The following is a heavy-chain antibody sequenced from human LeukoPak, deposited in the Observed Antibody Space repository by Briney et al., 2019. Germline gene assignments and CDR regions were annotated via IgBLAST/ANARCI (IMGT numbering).Heavy chain of an antibody. D-gene: IGHD3-22*01. CDR2: ISGSGGST. CDR3: AKDGGKYYYDSSGYVKSRGLFDY. V-gene: IGHV3-23*01. J-gene: IGHJ4*02. Sequence: PGGSLRLSCAASGFTFSSYGMSWVRQAPGKGLEWVSAISGSGGSTYYADSVKGRFTISRDNSKNTLYLQMNSLRAEDTAVYYCAKDGGKYYYDSSGYVKSRGLFDYWGQGTLVTVSS. CDR1: GFTFSSYG.